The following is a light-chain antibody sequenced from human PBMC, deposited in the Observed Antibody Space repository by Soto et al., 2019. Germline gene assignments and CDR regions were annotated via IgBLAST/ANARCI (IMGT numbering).Light chain of an antibody. CDR3: MQALQTPWT. CDR1: QSLLQSNGYNY. J-gene: IGKJ1*01. V-gene: IGKV2-28*01. Sequence: DIVMTQSPLSLPVTPGEPASISCRSSQSLLQSNGYNYLDWYLQKPGQSPQVLIYLGSNRASGVPDRFSGSGSGTDFTLKISRVEAEDVGVYYCMQALQTPWTFGQGNKVEIK. CDR2: LGS.